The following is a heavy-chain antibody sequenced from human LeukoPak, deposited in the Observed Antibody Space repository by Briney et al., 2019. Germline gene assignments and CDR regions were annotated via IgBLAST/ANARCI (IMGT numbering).Heavy chain of an antibody. Sequence: ASVKVSCKTSGYTFTGYYMHWMRQAPGQGLEWMGWINLNSGGTNYAQKFQGRVIMTRDTSTSTAYMELNRLRFDDTAVYYCASWAGGNEPIASFDCWGQGTLVTVSS. D-gene: IGHD1-14*01. CDR1: GYTFTGYY. V-gene: IGHV1-2*02. J-gene: IGHJ4*02. CDR3: ASWAGGNEPIASFDC. CDR2: INLNSGGT.